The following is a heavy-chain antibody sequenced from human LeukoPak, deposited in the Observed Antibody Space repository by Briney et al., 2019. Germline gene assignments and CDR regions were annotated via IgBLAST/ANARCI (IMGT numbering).Heavy chain of an antibody. D-gene: IGHD1-1*01. V-gene: IGHV3-7*01. J-gene: IGHJ3*02. CDR2: IKKDGSEK. CDR1: GFTFSNYW. CDR3: ARGGWKGAFDI. Sequence: GGSLRLSCAASGFTFSNYWMSWVRQAPGKGLEWVANIKKDGSEKYYVDSVKGRFTISRDNAKNSLYLQMNSLRAEDTAVYYCARGGWKGAFDIWGQGTMVTVSS.